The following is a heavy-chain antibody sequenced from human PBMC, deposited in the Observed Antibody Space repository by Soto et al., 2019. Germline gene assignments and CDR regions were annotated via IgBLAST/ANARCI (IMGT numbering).Heavy chain of an antibody. CDR1: GYTFTSYG. D-gene: IGHD3-9*01. V-gene: IGHV1-18*01. J-gene: IGHJ6*02. CDR2: ISAYNGNT. CDR3: ARDYVLRYVDWLSYAPSLDGMDV. Sequence: ASVKVSCKASGYTFTSYGISWVRQAPGQGLEWMGWISAYNGNTNYAQKLQGRVTMTTDTSTSTAYMELRSLRSDDTSVYYCARDYVLRYVDWLSYAPSLDGMDVWGQGTTVTVSS.